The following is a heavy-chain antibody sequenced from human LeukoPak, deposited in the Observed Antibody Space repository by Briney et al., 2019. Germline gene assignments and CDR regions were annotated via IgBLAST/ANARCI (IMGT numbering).Heavy chain of an antibody. Sequence: SETLSLTCTVSGGSISSSSHYSGWIRQPPGKGLEWIGSRYYRGSTYHNPSLKSRVTISVDTSKNQFSLKLSSVTAADTAVYYCARVGAYYDILTGYFTQDNWFDPWGQGTLVTVSS. CDR3: ARVGAYYDILTGYFTQDNWFDP. V-gene: IGHV4-39*07. J-gene: IGHJ5*02. CDR2: RYYRGST. D-gene: IGHD3-9*01. CDR1: GGSISSSSHY.